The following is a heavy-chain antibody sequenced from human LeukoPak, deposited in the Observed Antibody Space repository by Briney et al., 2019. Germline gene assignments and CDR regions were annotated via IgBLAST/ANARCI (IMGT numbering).Heavy chain of an antibody. CDR2: IYYSGST. D-gene: IGHD2-8*01. Sequence: SETLSLTCTVSGGSVSSGSYYWSWIRQPPGKGLEWVGNIYYSGSTNYNPSLKSRGTISVDTSKNQFSLKLSSVTAADTAVYYCARDNGAIRAYYYHGMDVWGQGTTVTVSS. CDR3: ARDNGAIRAYYYHGMDV. J-gene: IGHJ6*02. V-gene: IGHV4-61*01. CDR1: GGSVSSGSYY.